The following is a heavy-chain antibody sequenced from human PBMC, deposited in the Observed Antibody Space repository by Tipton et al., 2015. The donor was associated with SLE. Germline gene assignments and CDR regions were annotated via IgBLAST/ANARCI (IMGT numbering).Heavy chain of an antibody. V-gene: IGHV1-18*01. CDR1: GYTFTSYG. CDR2: ISAYKGNT. J-gene: IGHJ6*03. CDR3: ATIGVGGREYYYYDMDV. Sequence: QLVQSGAEVKKPGASVKVSCKVSGYTFTSYGISWVRQAPGQGPEWMGWISAYKGNTNYAQKFQGRVTMTTDTSTSTAYMELRSLRSDDTAVYYCATIGVGGREYYYYDMDVWGKGTTVTVSS. D-gene: IGHD2-15*01.